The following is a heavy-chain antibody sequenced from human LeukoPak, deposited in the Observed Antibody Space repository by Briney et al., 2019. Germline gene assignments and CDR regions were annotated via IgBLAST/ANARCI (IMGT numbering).Heavy chain of an antibody. D-gene: IGHD2-2*01. V-gene: IGHV5-51*01. CDR3: ARPYCSSTSCYQYYFDY. CDR1: GYSFTSYW. Sequence: HGESLKISCKGSGYSFTSYWIGWVRQMPGKGLEWMGIIYPGDSDTRYSPSFQGQVTISADKSISTAYLQWSSLKASDTAMYYCARPYCSSTSCYQYYFDYWGQGTLVTVSS. CDR2: IYPGDSDT. J-gene: IGHJ4*02.